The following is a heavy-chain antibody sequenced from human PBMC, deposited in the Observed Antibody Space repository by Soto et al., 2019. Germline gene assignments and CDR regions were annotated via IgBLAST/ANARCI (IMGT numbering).Heavy chain of an antibody. CDR1: GFTFSSYG. V-gene: IGHV3-30*03. CDR2: ISYDGSNK. D-gene: IGHD5-12*01. J-gene: IGHJ6*02. CDR3: AIDFLFSGYGNYYYGMDV. Sequence: SGGSLRLSCAASGFTFSSYGMHWVRQAPGKGLEWVAVISYDGSNKYYADSVKGRFTISRDNSKNTLYLQMNSLRAEDTAVYYCAIDFLFSGYGNYYYGMDVWGQGTTVTVSS.